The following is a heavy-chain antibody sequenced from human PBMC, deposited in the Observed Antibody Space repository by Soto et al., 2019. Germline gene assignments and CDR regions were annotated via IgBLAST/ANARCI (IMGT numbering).Heavy chain of an antibody. CDR2: IIPILGIA. V-gene: IGHV1-69*02. J-gene: IGHJ6*02. CDR3: ARVPDAPDYLAVTTAGDYYGMDV. CDR1: GGTFSSYT. Sequence: ASVKVSCKASGGTFSSYTISWVRQAPGQGLEWMGRIIPILGIANYAQKFQGRVTITADKSTSTAYMELSSLRSEDTAVYYCARVPDAPDYLAVTTAGDYYGMDVWRQGTTVTVSS. D-gene: IGHD2-21*02.